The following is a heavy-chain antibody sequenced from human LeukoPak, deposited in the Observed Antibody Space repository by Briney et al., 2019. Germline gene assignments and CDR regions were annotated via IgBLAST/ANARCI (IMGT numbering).Heavy chain of an antibody. J-gene: IGHJ4*02. D-gene: IGHD5-18*01. CDR3: AKDLSIGIQLWIPPGTPDY. CDR1: GGSISSGGYY. Sequence: SETLSLTCTVSGGSISSGGYYWSWIRQHPGKGLEWIGYIYYSGSTYYNPSLKSRVAISVDTSKNQFSLKLSSVTAADTAVYYCAKDLSIGIQLWIPPGTPDYWGQGTLVTVSS. CDR2: IYYSGST. V-gene: IGHV4-31*03.